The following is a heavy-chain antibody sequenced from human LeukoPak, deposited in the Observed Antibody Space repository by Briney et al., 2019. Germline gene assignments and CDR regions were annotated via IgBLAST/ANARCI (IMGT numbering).Heavy chain of an antibody. CDR2: ISSSSSYI. V-gene: IGHV3-21*01. CDR1: GFTFSSYS. Sequence: GGSLRLSCAASGFTFSSYSMNWVRQAPGKGLEWVSSISSSSSYIYYADSVKGRFTISRDNAKNSLYLQMNSLRAEDTAVYYCARDFVEVYALYYFDYWDQGTLVTVSS. CDR3: ARDFVEVYALYYFDY. D-gene: IGHD2-8*01. J-gene: IGHJ4*02.